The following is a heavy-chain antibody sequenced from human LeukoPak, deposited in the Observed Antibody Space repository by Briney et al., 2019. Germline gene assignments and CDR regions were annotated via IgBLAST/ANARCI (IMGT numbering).Heavy chain of an antibody. J-gene: IGHJ6*03. D-gene: IGHD3-10*01. CDR2: INHSGST. Sequence: SETLSLTCAVYGGSFSGYYWGWIGQPPGKGLEWIGEINHSGSTNYNPSLKSRVTISVDTSKNQFSLKLSSVTAADTAVYYCARRITMVRGVKYYYYMDVWGKGTTVTVSS. V-gene: IGHV4-34*01. CDR3: ARRITMVRGVKYYYYMDV. CDR1: GGSFSGYY.